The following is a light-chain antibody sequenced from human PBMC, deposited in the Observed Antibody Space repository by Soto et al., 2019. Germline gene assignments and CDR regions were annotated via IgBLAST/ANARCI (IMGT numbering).Light chain of an antibody. V-gene: IGKV3-20*01. CDR3: QQYGSSPAPVLT. CDR1: QSVSSSY. J-gene: IGKJ4*01. Sequence: EIVLTQSPGTLSLSPGERATLSCRASQSVSSSYLAWYQQKPGQAPRLLIYGASSRATGIPDRFSGSGSGTDFTLTISRLEPEDFAVYYCQQYGSSPAPVLTFGGGTKVEIK. CDR2: GAS.